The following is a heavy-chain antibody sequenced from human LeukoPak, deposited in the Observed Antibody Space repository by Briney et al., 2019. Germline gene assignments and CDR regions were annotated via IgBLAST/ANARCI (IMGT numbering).Heavy chain of an antibody. J-gene: IGHJ1*01. Sequence: SGPALVNPTQTLTLTCTFSGFSLSTSGVGVGWIRQPPGKALEWLALIYWDDDKRYSPSLKSRLTITKDTSKNQVVLTMTNMDPVDTATYYCAHSGGPLTTVTSYHFQHWGQGTLVTVSS. V-gene: IGHV2-5*02. CDR3: AHSGGPLTTVTSYHFQH. D-gene: IGHD4-17*01. CDR2: IYWDDDK. CDR1: GFSLSTSGVG.